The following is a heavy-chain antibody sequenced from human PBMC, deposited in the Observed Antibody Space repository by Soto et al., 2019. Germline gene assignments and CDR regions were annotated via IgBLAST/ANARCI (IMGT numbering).Heavy chain of an antibody. V-gene: IGHV3-30*18. D-gene: IGHD4-4*01. Sequence: PGGALRLSCATSGFTFSSYGIHRGRPGPGKGLEWVAVISYDGSNKYYADSVKGRFTISRDNSKNTLYLQMNSLRAEDTAVYYCAKDSTSTVFPHDAFDIWGQGTMVTVSS. J-gene: IGHJ3*02. CDR1: GFTFSSYG. CDR2: ISYDGSNK. CDR3: AKDSTSTVFPHDAFDI.